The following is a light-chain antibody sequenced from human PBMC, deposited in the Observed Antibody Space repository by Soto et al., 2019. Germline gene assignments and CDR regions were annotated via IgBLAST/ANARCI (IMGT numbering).Light chain of an antibody. CDR3: QSYDSSLSGVV. CDR1: SSNIGADYD. Sequence: QSVLTQSPSVSGAAGRRVTISCTGSSSNIGADYDVHWYQQLPGTAPKLLIYGNNSQPSGVPDRFAGSRSGTSASLAITGLQAEDEAYYYCQSYDSSLSGVVFGGGTKLTV. V-gene: IGLV1-40*01. CDR2: GNN. J-gene: IGLJ2*01.